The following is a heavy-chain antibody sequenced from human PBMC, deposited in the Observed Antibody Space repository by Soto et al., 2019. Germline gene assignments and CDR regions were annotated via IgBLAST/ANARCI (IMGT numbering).Heavy chain of an antibody. CDR3: SGGRREEQLVPMFYYGMDA. CDR2: VKHSEST. D-gene: IGHD6-13*01. J-gene: IGHJ6*02. V-gene: IGHV4-34*01. Sequence: SETRSLTCAVYGESFNGYYWSWIRKPPGKALEWSGQVKHSESTNSKPSLESRVTISVDTSKNQFSLKLRFVTAADTALYYCSGGRREEQLVPMFYYGMDAWGQGTTVTVSS. CDR1: GESFNGYY.